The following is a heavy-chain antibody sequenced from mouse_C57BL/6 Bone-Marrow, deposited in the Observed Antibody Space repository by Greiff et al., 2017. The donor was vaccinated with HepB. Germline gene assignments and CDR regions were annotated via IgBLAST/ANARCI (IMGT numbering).Heavy chain of an antibody. D-gene: IGHD2-4*01. V-gene: IGHV1-47*01. J-gene: IGHJ4*01. CDR3: ARREYYDYDGPYAMDY. CDR2: FHPYNDDT. Sequence: VQLQQSGAELVKPGASVKMSCKASGYTFTTYPIEWMKQNHGKSLEWIGNFHPYNDDTKYNEKFKGKATLTVEKSSSTVYLELSRLTTDDSAVYYCARREYYDYDGPYAMDYWGQGTSVTVSS. CDR1: GYTFTTYP.